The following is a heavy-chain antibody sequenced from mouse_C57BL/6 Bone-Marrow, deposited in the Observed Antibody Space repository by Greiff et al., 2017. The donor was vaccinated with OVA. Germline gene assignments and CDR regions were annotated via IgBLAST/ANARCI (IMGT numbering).Heavy chain of an antibody. CDR2: IYPRSGNT. CDR1: GYTFTSYG. Sequence: QVQLKQSGAELARPGASVKLSCKASGYTFTSYGISWVKQRTGQGLEWIGEIYPRSGNTYYNEKFKGKATLTADKSSSTAYMELRSLTSEDSAVYFCAKIWYNWYFDVWGTGTTVTVSS. D-gene: IGHD2-1*01. CDR3: AKIWYNWYFDV. V-gene: IGHV1-81*01. J-gene: IGHJ1*03.